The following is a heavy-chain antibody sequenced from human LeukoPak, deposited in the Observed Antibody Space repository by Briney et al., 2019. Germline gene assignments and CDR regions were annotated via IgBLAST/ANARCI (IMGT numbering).Heavy chain of an antibody. CDR2: ISGSGGSI. CDR1: GFTFSSYA. V-gene: IGHV3-23*01. J-gene: IGHJ4*02. CDR3: ARHYDFWSGYLGPGEY. Sequence: PGGSLRLSCAASGFTFSSYAMSWVRQAPGKGLEWVSAISGSGGSIYYADSVKGRFTISRDNSKNTLYLQMNSLRAEDTAVYYCARHYDFWSGYLGPGEYWGQGTLVTVSS. D-gene: IGHD3-3*01.